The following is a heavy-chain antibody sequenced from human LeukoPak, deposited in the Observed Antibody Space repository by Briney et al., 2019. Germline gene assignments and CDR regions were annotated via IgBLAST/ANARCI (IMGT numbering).Heavy chain of an antibody. Sequence: ASVKVSCKASGYTFTDYYMHWVRQAPGQGLEWMGWINPKSGGTNSAQKFQGRVAMTRDTSISTAYMELSRLRSDDTAVYYCARVLGIAAAGPSLYYYYYMDVWGKGTTVTISS. D-gene: IGHD6-13*01. J-gene: IGHJ6*03. CDR3: ARVLGIAAAGPSLYYYYYMDV. CDR1: GYTFTDYY. CDR2: INPKSGGT. V-gene: IGHV1-2*02.